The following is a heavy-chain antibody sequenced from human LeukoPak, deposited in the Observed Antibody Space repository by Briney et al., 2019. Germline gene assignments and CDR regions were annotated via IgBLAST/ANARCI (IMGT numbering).Heavy chain of an antibody. V-gene: IGHV3-23*01. J-gene: IGHJ4*02. CDR3: AKGSGGAVDNFDY. CDR1: GFTFSSYA. CDR2: ISGSGSNT. D-gene: IGHD5-12*01. Sequence: GGSLRLSSAASGFTFSSYAMSWVRQAPGKGLEWVSAISGSGSNTYYADSVKGRFTISRDNFKNTLYLQMNSLRAEDTALYYCAKGSGGAVDNFDYWGQGTLGTVSS.